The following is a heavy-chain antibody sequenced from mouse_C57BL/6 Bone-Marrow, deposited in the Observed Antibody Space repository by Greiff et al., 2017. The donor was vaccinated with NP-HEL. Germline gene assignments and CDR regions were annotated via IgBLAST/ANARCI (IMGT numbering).Heavy chain of an antibody. J-gene: IGHJ2*01. V-gene: IGHV1-82*01. D-gene: IGHD1-1*01. CDR1: GYAFSSSW. CDR3: AGYGSSYDY. CDR2: IYPGDGDT. Sequence: QVHLPPSRPELVKPGASVKISCKASGYAFSSSWMNWVKQRPGKGLEWIGRIYPGDGDTNYNGKFKGKATLTADKSSSTAYMQLSSLTSEDSAVYFCAGYGSSYDYWGQGTTLTVSS.